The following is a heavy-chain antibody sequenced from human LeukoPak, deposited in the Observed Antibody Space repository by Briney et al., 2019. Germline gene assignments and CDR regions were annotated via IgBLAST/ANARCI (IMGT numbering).Heavy chain of an antibody. D-gene: IGHD2-2*01. J-gene: IGHJ4*02. V-gene: IGHV3-11*01. CDR3: TDDKPSSLWRYARN. CDR1: YY. Sequence: YYWGWIRQPPGKGLEWVAYISSSGSTTYYADSVKGRFTISRDNAKNSLSLQMNSLRADDTAVYYCTDDKPSSLWRYARNWGQGTLVTVSS. CDR2: ISSSGSTT.